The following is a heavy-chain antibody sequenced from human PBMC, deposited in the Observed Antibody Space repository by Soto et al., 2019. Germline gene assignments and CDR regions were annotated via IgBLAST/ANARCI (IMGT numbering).Heavy chain of an antibody. J-gene: IGHJ4*02. Sequence: GGSLRLSCAASGFTFRSYAMHWVRQAPGKGLEWVAVISYDGSNKYYADSVKGRFTISRDNSKSTLYLQMNSLTADDTALYYCAKDHDEDFGYDLDYFNSWGQGTQVTVSS. D-gene: IGHD5-12*01. CDR3: AKDHDEDFGYDLDYFNS. CDR2: ISYDGSNK. V-gene: IGHV3-30-3*01. CDR1: GFTFRSYA.